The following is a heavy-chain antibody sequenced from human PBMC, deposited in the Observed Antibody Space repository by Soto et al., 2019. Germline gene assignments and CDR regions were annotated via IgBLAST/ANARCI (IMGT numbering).Heavy chain of an antibody. J-gene: IGHJ5*02. CDR2: IYYSGQT. CDR3: ARHGSS. Sequence: SETLSLTCSVSGVSISGSSYYWGWIRQPPGKGLEWIGSIYYSGQTYYNPSLKSRVTISVDRSKNQFSLNLTSVTATDTAFYYCARHGSSWGQGTLVTVSS. CDR1: GVSISGSSYY. V-gene: IGHV4-39*01.